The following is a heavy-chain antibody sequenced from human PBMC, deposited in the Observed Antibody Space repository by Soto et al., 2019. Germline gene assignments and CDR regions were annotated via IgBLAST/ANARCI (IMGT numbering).Heavy chain of an antibody. CDR2: INPSGGTT. J-gene: IGHJ6*02. CDR3: ASSYSNYALIDYYYYGMDV. CDR1: GYTFTSYY. V-gene: IGHV1-46*01. Sequence: ASVKVSCKASGYTFTSYYIHWVRQAPGQGLQWMGIINPSGGTTSYAQKFQGRVSMTRDTSTSTVYMELSSLRSEDTAVYYCASSYSNYALIDYYYYGMDVWGQGTTVTVS. D-gene: IGHD4-4*01.